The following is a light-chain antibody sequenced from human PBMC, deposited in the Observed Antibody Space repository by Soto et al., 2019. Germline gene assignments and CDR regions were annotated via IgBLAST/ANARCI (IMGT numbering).Light chain of an antibody. CDR1: QSVNSNY. V-gene: IGKV3-20*01. J-gene: IGKJ3*01. CDR2: GAS. CDR3: QQYSSSPPEFT. Sequence: EIVLTQSPGTLSVSPGERVTLSCRASQSVNSNYLAWYQQRPGQAPPLLIFGASYRATGIPDRSSGSGSGTDITLTITRLEPEAFAIYSCQQYSSSPPEFTFGPGTKVDSK.